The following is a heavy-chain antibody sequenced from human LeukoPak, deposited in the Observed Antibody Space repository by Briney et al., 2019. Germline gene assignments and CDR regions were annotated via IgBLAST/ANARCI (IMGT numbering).Heavy chain of an antibody. V-gene: IGHV3-23*01. Sequence: PGGSLRLSCAASGFTFSSYAMRWVRQAPGKGLEWVSAISGSGSSTYYADSVKGRFTISRDNSKNTLYLQMNSLRAEDTAVYYCAKVLLDLLVATPSAYWRQGTLVPVPS. D-gene: IGHD2-15*01. J-gene: IGHJ4*02. CDR2: ISGSGSST. CDR3: AKVLLDLLVATPSAY. CDR1: GFTFSSYA.